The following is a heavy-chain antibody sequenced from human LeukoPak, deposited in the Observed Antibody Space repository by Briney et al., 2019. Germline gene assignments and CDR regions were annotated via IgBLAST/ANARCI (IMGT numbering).Heavy chain of an antibody. CDR1: GGSISSGSYY. Sequence: SETLSLTCTVSGGSISSGSYYWSWIRQPAGKGLEWIGRIYTSGSTNYNPSLKSRVTISVDTSKNQFSLKLSSVTAADTAVYYCARHILTGSFPYYMDVWGKGTTVTISS. CDR3: ARHILTGSFPYYMDV. V-gene: IGHV4-61*02. D-gene: IGHD3-9*01. J-gene: IGHJ6*03. CDR2: IYTSGST.